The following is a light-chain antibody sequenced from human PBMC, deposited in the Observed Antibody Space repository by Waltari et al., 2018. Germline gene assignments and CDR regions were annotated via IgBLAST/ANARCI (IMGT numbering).Light chain of an antibody. CDR1: SSDVGGYNY. Sequence: HSALTQPASVSGSPGQSITISCTGTSSDVGGYNYVSWYQQHPGKAPKLMIYDVSNRPSGVSNLFSGSKSGNTASLTISGLQAEDEADYYCSSYISSSTLELFGGGTSLTVL. CDR3: SSYISSSTLEL. J-gene: IGLJ2*01. V-gene: IGLV2-14*03. CDR2: DVS.